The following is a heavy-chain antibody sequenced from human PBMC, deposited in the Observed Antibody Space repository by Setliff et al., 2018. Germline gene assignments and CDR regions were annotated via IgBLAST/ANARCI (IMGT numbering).Heavy chain of an antibody. CDR3: ARQAVAGNDAFDI. J-gene: IGHJ3*02. CDR2: IYPGDSDT. CDR1: GYSFTSYW. D-gene: IGHD6-19*01. V-gene: IGHV5-51*01. Sequence: PGESLKISCKGSGYSFTSYWIGWVRQMPGKGLGWMGIIYPGDSDTRYSPSFQGQVTISADKSISTAYLQWSSLKASDTAMYYCARQAVAGNDAFDIWGQGTMVTVSS.